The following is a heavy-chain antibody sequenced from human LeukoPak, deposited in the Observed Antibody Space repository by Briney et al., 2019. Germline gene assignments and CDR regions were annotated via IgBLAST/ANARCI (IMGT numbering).Heavy chain of an antibody. J-gene: IGHJ5*02. D-gene: IGHD3-3*01. Sequence: GSLRLSCAASGFTFGSYWMSWVRQAPGKGLEWVANIKQDGSEKYYVDSVKGRFTISRDNAKKSLYLQMNSLRAEDTAVYYCAKDRSITIFGVAVSWGQGTLVTVSS. CDR1: GFTFGSYW. CDR3: AKDRSITIFGVAVS. V-gene: IGHV3-7*01. CDR2: IKQDGSEK.